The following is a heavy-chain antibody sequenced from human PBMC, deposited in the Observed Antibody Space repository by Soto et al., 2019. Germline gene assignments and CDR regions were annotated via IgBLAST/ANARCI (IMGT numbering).Heavy chain of an antibody. CDR1: GSTCTSYG. V-gene: IGHV1-3*04. CDR2: INTDNGNT. J-gene: IGHJ4*02. CDR3: ARGYGSGTYSGCDF. Sequence: QVQLVQSGAEVKKPGASGRVSCKASGSTCTSYGFHWVRQAPGQTFQWMGWINTDNGNTKYSQNFQGRVTITRDTSATTAYLDLSRRTYDDTAIYYCARGYGSGTYSGCDFWGTGTLVTVSS. D-gene: IGHD3-10*01.